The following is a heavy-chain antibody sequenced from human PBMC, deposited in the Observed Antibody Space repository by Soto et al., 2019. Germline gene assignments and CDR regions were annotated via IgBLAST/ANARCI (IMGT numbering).Heavy chain of an antibody. J-gene: IGHJ6*02. V-gene: IGHV5-51*01. CDR3: ARTLGYCSGGSCYEYYYYGMDV. CDR1: GYIFSNYW. D-gene: IGHD2-15*01. Sequence: PGESLKISCQASGYIFSNYWIAWVRLMPGKGLEYMGIIYPRKSDIRYTPPFQGQVTISADESTSTAYLQWSTLKASDTAMYYCARTLGYCSGGSCYEYYYYGMDVWGQGTTVTVS. CDR2: IYPRKSDI.